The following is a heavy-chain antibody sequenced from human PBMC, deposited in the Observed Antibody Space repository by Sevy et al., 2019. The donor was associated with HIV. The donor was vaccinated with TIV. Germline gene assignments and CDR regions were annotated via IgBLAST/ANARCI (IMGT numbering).Heavy chain of an antibody. CDR1: RFTFSSYS. Sequence: GGSLRLSCAASRFTFSSYSMNWVRQAPGKGLEWVSSISSSSSYIYYADSVKGRFTISRDNAKNSLYLQMNSLRAEDTAVYYCASLMVVAALNWFDPWGQGTLVTVSS. CDR3: ASLMVVAALNWFDP. D-gene: IGHD2-15*01. J-gene: IGHJ5*01. CDR2: ISSSSSYI. V-gene: IGHV3-21*01.